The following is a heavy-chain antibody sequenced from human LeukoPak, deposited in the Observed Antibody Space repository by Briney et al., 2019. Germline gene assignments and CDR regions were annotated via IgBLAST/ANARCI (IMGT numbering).Heavy chain of an antibody. J-gene: IGHJ3*02. D-gene: IGHD3-3*01. Sequence: PSETLSLTCTVSGGSISSYYWNWIRQSAGKGLEWIGRIYTSGSTNYNPSLKSRATMSVDTSKNQFSLKVSSVTAADTAVYYCARDDFWSGYRAFDIWGQGTRVTVSS. CDR1: GGSISSYY. CDR2: IYTSGST. V-gene: IGHV4-4*07. CDR3: ARDDFWSGYRAFDI.